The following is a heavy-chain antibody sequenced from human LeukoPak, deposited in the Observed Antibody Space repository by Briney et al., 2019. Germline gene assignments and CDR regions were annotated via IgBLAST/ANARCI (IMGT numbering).Heavy chain of an antibody. J-gene: IGHJ3*02. V-gene: IGHV3-30-3*01. Sequence: PGRSLRLACSASGFPFSTYAMHWVRQAPGKGLEWVAVISHDGDKKYYADSMKGRFTISRDNSKNTLYLQMNSLRAEDTAVYYCAKDRDAYSSTAAFDIWGQGTMVTVSS. CDR1: GFPFSTYA. D-gene: IGHD6-13*01. CDR3: AKDRDAYSSTAAFDI. CDR2: ISHDGDKK.